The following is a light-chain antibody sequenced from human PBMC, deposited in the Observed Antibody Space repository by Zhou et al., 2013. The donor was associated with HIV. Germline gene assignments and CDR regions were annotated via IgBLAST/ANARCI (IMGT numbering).Light chain of an antibody. CDR2: GSS. J-gene: IGKJ1*01. V-gene: IGKV3-20*01. CDR1: QSVSSGY. Sequence: EIVLTQSPGTLSLSPGERATLSCRASQSVSSGYLAWYQQKPGQPPRLLIYGSSSRTTVIPDRFSGSGSGTDFTLTISRLEPEDFAVYYCQHYGSSLWTFGQGTKVEIK. CDR3: QHYGSSLWT.